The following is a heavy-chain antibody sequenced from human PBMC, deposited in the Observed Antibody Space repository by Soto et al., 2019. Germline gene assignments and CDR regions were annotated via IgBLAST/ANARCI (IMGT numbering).Heavy chain of an antibody. Sequence: PSETLSLTCTVSGGSISSSSYYWGWIRQPPGKGLEWIGSIYYSGYTYYNPSLKSRVTISVDTSKNQFSLKLSSVTAADTAVYYCARRHSRDLYDRSIYVPWGKGAQVTVSS. CDR1: GGSISSSSYY. CDR3: ARRHSRDLYDRSIYVP. J-gene: IGHJ4*02. V-gene: IGHV4-39*01. CDR2: IYYSGYT. D-gene: IGHD3-22*01.